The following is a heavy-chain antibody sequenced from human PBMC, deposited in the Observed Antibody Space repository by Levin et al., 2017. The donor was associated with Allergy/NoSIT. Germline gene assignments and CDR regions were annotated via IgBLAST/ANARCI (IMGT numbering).Heavy chain of an antibody. V-gene: IGHV4-31*03. Sequence: PSETLSLTCTVSGGSISGGGYHWTWIRQHPEKGLEWIGYIYYSGSTFYNPSLKSRLMISVDTSKNQFSLNVSSVTAADTAVYYCAREDGSTFHFRGQGALVTVAS. CDR3: AREDGSTFHF. CDR2: IYYSGST. CDR1: GGSISGGGYH. J-gene: IGHJ4*02. D-gene: IGHD2-2*03.